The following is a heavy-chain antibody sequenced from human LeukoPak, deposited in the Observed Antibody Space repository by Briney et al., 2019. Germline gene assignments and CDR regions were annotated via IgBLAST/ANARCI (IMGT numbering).Heavy chain of an antibody. V-gene: IGHV4-34*01. D-gene: IGHD4-17*01. CDR1: GGSFSGYY. Sequence: KASETLSLTCAVYGGSFSGYYWSWIRQPPGKGLEWIGEIYHSGSTNYNPSLKSRVTISVDKSKKQFSLKLSSVTAADTAVYFCASRSGRVDYGDTPTSNDYWGQGTLVTVSS. CDR3: ASRSGRVDYGDTPTSNDY. CDR2: IYHSGST. J-gene: IGHJ4*02.